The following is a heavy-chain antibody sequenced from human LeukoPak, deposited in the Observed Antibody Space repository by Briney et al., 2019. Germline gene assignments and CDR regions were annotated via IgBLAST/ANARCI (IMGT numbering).Heavy chain of an antibody. J-gene: IGHJ4*02. CDR1: GGSISSSNYY. V-gene: IGHV4-39*01. Sequence: PSETLSLTCTVSGGSISSSNYYWGWIRPPPGKGLEWIASIYYTGSTYYNPSLKSRFTISVDTSKNQFSLKLTSVTAADTAGYYCARHVVGYCSSSSCHTDYWGQGTLVTVSS. CDR2: IYYTGST. D-gene: IGHD2-2*02. CDR3: ARHVVGYCSSSSCHTDY.